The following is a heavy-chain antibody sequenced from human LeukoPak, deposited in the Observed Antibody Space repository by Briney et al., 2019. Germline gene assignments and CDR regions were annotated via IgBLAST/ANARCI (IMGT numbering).Heavy chain of an antibody. V-gene: IGHV4-59*08. CDR3: ARNYDGSGYYLY. J-gene: IGHJ4*02. D-gene: IGHD3-22*01. Sequence: PSETLSLTCTVSGGSISSYYWSWIRQPPGKGLEWIGYIYYSGSTNYNPSLKSRVTISVDTSKKQFSLKLTSVTAADTAVYYYARNYDGSGYYLYWGQGTLVTVSS. CDR2: IYYSGST. CDR1: GGSISSYY.